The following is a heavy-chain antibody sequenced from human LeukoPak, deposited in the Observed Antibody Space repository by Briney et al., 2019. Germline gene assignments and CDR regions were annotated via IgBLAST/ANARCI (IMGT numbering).Heavy chain of an antibody. Sequence: KPSETLSLTCAVSGGSISSSNWWSWVRQPPGKGLEWIGSIYYSGSTYYNPSLKSRVTISVDTSKNQFSLNLSSVTAADTAVYYCARVSNSWPHYYFDSWGQGTLVTVPS. J-gene: IGHJ4*02. CDR2: IYYSGST. D-gene: IGHD6-13*01. V-gene: IGHV4-4*02. CDR1: GGSISSSNW. CDR3: ARVSNSWPHYYFDS.